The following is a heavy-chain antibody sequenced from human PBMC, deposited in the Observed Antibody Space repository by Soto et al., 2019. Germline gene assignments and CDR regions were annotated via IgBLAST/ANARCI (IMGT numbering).Heavy chain of an antibody. V-gene: IGHV1-8*01. Sequence: QVQLVQSGAEVKKPGASVKVSCKASGYTFTIYDVNWVRQATGQGLEWMGWMNPNSGNTGYAQKFQGRVTMTRNTSISTAYMALSGLRSEDTAVYYCARELTMIVDNWGQGTLVAVSS. J-gene: IGHJ4*02. CDR3: ARELTMIVDN. D-gene: IGHD3-22*01. CDR2: MNPNSGNT. CDR1: GYTFTIYD.